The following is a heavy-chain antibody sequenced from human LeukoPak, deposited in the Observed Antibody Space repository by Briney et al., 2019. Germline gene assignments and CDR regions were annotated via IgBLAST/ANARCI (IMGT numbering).Heavy chain of an antibody. CDR3: ARGKRNQLNWFDP. CDR2: MNPNSGNT. V-gene: IGHV1-8*03. D-gene: IGHD1-14*01. Sequence: ASVKVSCKASGYTFTSYDINWVRQATGQGLEWMGWMNPNSGNTGYAQKFQGRVTITRNTSIRTAYMELSSLRSEDTAVYYCARGKRNQLNWFDPWGQGTLVTVSS. J-gene: IGHJ5*02. CDR1: GYTFTSYD.